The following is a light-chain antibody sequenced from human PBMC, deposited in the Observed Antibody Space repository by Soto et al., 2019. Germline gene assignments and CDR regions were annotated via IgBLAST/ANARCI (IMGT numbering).Light chain of an antibody. J-gene: IGKJ2*01. V-gene: IGKV3-20*01. CDR3: QQFDMSQHT. Sequence: EIVLTQSPGTLSLSPGERATLLCMASQTVNSRYLVWYQQKPGQAPRLLIYGASSRATGIPDRFSGSGSGTDFTLTISGLEHEDFAVYYCQQFDMSQHTFGQGTKVDIK. CDR2: GAS. CDR1: QTVNSRY.